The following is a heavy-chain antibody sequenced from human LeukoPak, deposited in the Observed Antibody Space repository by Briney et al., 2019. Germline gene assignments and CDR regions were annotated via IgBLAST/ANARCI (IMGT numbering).Heavy chain of an antibody. D-gene: IGHD6-19*01. J-gene: IGHJ4*01. CDR3: ARGSHSLAVSGLDY. Sequence: SETLSLTCSVSDDSIDRGHWWNWVRQPPGKGLEWIGDIFRSGSTNYNPSLETRVAISLDESKTHFSLSLTSVTAADTAVYYCARGSHSLAVSGLDYWGHGTLVTVSS. CDR1: DDSIDRGHW. CDR2: IFRSGST. V-gene: IGHV4-4*02.